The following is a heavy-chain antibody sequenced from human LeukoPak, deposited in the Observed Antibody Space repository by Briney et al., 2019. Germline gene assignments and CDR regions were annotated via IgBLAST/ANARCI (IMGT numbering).Heavy chain of an antibody. D-gene: IGHD3-3*01. Sequence: PSETLSLTCTVSGGSIGSYYWSWIRQPPGKGLEWIGYIDNSGSTNSNPSLKSRVTMSVDTFNNQFSLKLSSVTAADTAVYYCARGRITIFGVVNPHFDYWGQGTLVTVSS. CDR1: GGSIGSYY. CDR2: IDNSGST. J-gene: IGHJ4*02. V-gene: IGHV4-59*01. CDR3: ARGRITIFGVVNPHFDY.